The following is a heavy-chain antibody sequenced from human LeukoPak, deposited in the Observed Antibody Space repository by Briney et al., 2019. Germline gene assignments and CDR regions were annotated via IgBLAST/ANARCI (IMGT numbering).Heavy chain of an antibody. J-gene: IGHJ5*02. CDR1: GFTVSSNY. CDR2: IYSGGST. CDR3: ARESPILGGFDP. D-gene: IGHD1-26*01. Sequence: GGSLRLSCAASGFTVSSNYMSWVRQAPGKGLEWVSVIYSGGSTYYADSVKGRFTISRDNSKNTLYLQMNSLRAEDTAVYYCARESPILGGFDPWGQGTLVTVSS. V-gene: IGHV3-53*01.